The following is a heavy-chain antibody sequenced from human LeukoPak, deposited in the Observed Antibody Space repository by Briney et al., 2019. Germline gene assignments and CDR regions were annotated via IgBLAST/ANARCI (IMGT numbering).Heavy chain of an antibody. CDR1: GSSISSSSYY. V-gene: IGHV4-39*01. CDR3: SSSITIFGVVIRFDY. CDR2: IYYSGST. Sequence: PSETLSLTCTVSGSSISSSSYYWGWIRQPPGKGLEWIGSIYYSGSTYYNPSLKGRVTISVDTSKNQFSLKLSSVTAADTAVYYCSSSITIFGVVIRFDYWGQGTLVTVSS. D-gene: IGHD3-3*01. J-gene: IGHJ4*02.